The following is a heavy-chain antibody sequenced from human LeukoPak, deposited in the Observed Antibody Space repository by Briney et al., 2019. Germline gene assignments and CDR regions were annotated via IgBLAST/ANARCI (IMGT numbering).Heavy chain of an antibody. D-gene: IGHD6-13*01. J-gene: IGHJ6*03. CDR1: GYTFTGYY. CDR3: ARERQQLVPFYYYMDV. V-gene: IGHV1-2*02. Sequence: GASVKVSCKASGYTFTGYYMHWVQQAPGQGLEWMGWINPNSGGTNYAQKFQGRVTMTRDTSISTAYMELSRLRSDDTAVYYCARERQQLVPFYYYMDVWGKGTTVTVSS. CDR2: INPNSGGT.